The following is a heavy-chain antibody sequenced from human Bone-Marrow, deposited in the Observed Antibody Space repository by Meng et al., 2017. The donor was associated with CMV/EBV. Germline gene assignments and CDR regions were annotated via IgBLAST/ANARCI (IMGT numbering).Heavy chain of an antibody. D-gene: IGHD1-26*01. CDR2: IKQDGSEK. CDR3: AKEDGKWELSFDY. CDR1: GFTFSSYW. V-gene: IGHV3-7*01. Sequence: GGSLRLTCAASGFTFSSYWMSWVRQAPGKGLEWVANIKQDGSEKYYVDSVKGRFTISRDNAKNSLYLQMTSLRAEDTAVYYCAKEDGKWELSFDYWGQGTLVTVSS. J-gene: IGHJ4*02.